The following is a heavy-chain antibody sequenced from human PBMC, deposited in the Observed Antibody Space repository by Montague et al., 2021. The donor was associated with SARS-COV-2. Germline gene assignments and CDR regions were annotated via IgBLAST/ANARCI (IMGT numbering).Heavy chain of an antibody. D-gene: IGHD2-21*01. CDR1: GGSFSGYY. J-gene: IGHJ4*02. CDR3: ARARTSLIVVVNEFDY. CDR2: MNPSGST. V-gene: IGHV4-34*01. Sequence: SETLSLTCAVYGGSFSGYYWSWIRQPPGKGLEWIGEMNPSGSTNYNPSLKSRVTISIDTSKNQFSLKLSSVTAADTAVYYCARARTSLIVVVNEFDYWGQGTLVTVSS.